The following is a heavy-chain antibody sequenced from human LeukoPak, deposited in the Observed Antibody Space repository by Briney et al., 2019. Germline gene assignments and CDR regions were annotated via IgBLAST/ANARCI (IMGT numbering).Heavy chain of an antibody. CDR1: VYTFTSYY. Sequence: ASVKVSSKASVYTFTSYYMHWVRQAPGQGLEWMGIINSSGGSTSYAQKFQGRVTMTRDTSTSTVYMELSSLRSEDTAVYYCARVWSGWYDYWGQGTLVTVSS. CDR3: ARVWSGWYDY. V-gene: IGHV1-46*01. J-gene: IGHJ4*02. D-gene: IGHD6-19*01. CDR2: INSSGGST.